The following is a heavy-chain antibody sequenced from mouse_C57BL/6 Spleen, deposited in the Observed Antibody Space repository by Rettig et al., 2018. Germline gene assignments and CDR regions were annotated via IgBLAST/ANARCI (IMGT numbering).Heavy chain of an antibody. J-gene: IGHJ3*01. Sequence: LEWIGEIDPSDSYTNYNQKFKGKSTLTVDKSSSTAYMQLSSLTSEDSAVYYCARVDPLFAYWGQGTLVTVSA. CDR3: ARVDPLFAY. CDR2: IDPSDSYT. V-gene: IGHV1-69*01.